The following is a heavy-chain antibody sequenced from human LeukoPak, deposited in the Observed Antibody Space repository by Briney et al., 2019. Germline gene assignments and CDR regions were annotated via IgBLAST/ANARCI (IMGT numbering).Heavy chain of an antibody. CDR1: GYTFTSYY. Sequence: ASVKVSCKASGYTFTSYYMHWVRQAPGQGLEWMGIINPSGGSTSYAQKFQGRVTMTRDTSTSTVYMELSSLRSEDTAVYYCASGQTYYYDSSGYSFYYYYYMDVWGKGTTVTVSS. V-gene: IGHV1-46*01. CDR2: INPSGGST. D-gene: IGHD3-22*01. CDR3: ASGQTYYYDSSGYSFYYYYYMDV. J-gene: IGHJ6*03.